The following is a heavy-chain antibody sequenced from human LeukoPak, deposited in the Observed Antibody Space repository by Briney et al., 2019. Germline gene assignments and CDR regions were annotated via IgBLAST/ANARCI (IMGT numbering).Heavy chain of an antibody. CDR2: INPNSGGT. CDR1: GYTFTGYY. CDR3: ARTMTTVTRGYHYYSMDV. D-gene: IGHD4-17*01. J-gene: IGHJ6*03. V-gene: IGHV1-2*02. Sequence: GASVKVSCKASGYTFTGYYMHWVRQAPGQGLEWMGWINPNSGGTNYAQKFQGRVTMTRDTSISTAYMELSSLRSEDTAVDYCARTMTTVTRGYHYYSMDVWGKGTTVTVSS.